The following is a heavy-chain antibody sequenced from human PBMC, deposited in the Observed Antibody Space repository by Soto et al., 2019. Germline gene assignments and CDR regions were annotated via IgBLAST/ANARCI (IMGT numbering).Heavy chain of an antibody. D-gene: IGHD3-16*02. CDR3: ARARYITFGGVIYRSPFYYYYVTDV. CDR1: GGSFSGYY. Sequence: PSETLSLTCAVYGGSFSGYYWSWIRQPPGKGLEWIGEINHSGSTNYNPSLKSRVTISVDTSKNQFSLKLSSVTAADTAVYYCARARYITFGGVIYRSPFYYYYVTDVGVQGTTVPVSS. V-gene: IGHV4-34*01. J-gene: IGHJ6*02. CDR2: INHSGST.